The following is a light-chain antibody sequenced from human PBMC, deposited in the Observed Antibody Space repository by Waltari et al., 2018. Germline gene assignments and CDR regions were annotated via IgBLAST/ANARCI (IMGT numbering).Light chain of an antibody. Sequence: AIRMTQSPSSFSASTGDRVTITCRASQGISSYLAWYQQQPGKAPKLLIYAASTLQSGVPSRFSGSGSGTDFTLTISCLQSEDFATYFCQHYYNYPWTFGQGTKVAIK. CDR3: QHYYNYPWT. V-gene: IGKV1-8*01. CDR1: QGISSY. CDR2: AAS. J-gene: IGKJ1*01.